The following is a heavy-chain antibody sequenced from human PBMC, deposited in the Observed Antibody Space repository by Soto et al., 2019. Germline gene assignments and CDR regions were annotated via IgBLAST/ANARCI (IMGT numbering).Heavy chain of an antibody. V-gene: IGHV3-21*01. Sequence: PGGSLRLSCAASGFTFSIYSMNWVRQAPGKGLEWVSSISSSSSYIYYADSVKGRFTISRDNAKNSLYLQMNSLRAEDTAVYYCARADGLEGLLPSLNFDYWGQGTLVTVSS. CDR1: GFTFSIYS. D-gene: IGHD3-3*01. CDR2: ISSSSSYI. CDR3: ARADGLEGLLPSLNFDY. J-gene: IGHJ4*02.